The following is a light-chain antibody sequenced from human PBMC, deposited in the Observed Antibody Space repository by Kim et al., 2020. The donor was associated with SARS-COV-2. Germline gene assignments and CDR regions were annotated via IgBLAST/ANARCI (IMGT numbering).Light chain of an antibody. J-gene: IGLJ3*02. CDR1: SSDVGGYDL. CDR3: CSYAGNYIWV. Sequence: QSALTQPRSVSGSPGQSVTISCTGTSSDVGGYDLVSWYQQHPGKAPKVMIYDVTKRPSGVPDRFSGSKSSSTASLTISGLQAEDEADYYCCSYAGNYIWVFGGGTQLTVL. CDR2: DVT. V-gene: IGLV2-11*01.